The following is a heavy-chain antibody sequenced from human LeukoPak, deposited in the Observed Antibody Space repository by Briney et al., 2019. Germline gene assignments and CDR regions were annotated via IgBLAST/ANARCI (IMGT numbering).Heavy chain of an antibody. V-gene: IGHV3-73*01. CDR3: NSRDIEGLGY. D-gene: IGHD2-21*01. CDR1: GFTFSGST. J-gene: IGHJ4*02. CDR2: IRSKANSYAP. Sequence: GGSLRLSCAASGFTFSGSTMQWVRQASGKGREWVGRIRSKANSYAPAYVASVKGRFTISRDDSKDTAYLQMNSLKTEDTAVYYCNSRDIEGLGYWGQGTLVTVSS.